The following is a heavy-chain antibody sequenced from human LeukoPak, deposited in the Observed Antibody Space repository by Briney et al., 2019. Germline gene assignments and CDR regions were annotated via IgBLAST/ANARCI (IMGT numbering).Heavy chain of an antibody. D-gene: IGHD3-3*01. CDR2: IYTSGST. J-gene: IGHJ6*02. CDR1: GGSISSYY. V-gene: IGHV4-4*07. CDR3: ARHSTDFWSGYYYGMDV. Sequence: SETLSLTCTVSGGSISSYYWSWIRQPAGKGLEWIGRIYTSGSTNYNPSLKSRVTISVDTSKNQFSLKLSSVTAADTAVYYCARHSTDFWSGYYYGMDVWGQGTTVTVSS.